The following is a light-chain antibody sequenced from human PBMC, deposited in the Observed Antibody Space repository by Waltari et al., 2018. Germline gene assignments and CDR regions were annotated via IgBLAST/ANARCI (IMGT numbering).Light chain of an antibody. CDR3: QQYGTLPVT. J-gene: IGKJ5*01. Sequence: EILLTQSPGTLSLSPGETATLSCRASQNVDNNDVAWDQQKPGQPPKLLIYGASGRGSGIPDRVSGSGSGTDFTLTISRLEPEDFVVYHCQQYGTLPVTFGQGTRLEIK. CDR1: QNVDNND. CDR2: GAS. V-gene: IGKV3-20*01.